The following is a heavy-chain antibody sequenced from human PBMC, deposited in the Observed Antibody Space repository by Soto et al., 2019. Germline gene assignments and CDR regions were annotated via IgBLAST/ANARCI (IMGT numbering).Heavy chain of an antibody. CDR3: ARRLRCSGGSCYWFDP. V-gene: IGHV4-39*01. Sequence: SETLSLTCTVSGCSISSSRYYWGWIRQPPGKGLEWIGSIYYSGSTYYNPSLKSRVTISVDTSKNQFSLKLSSVTAADTAVYYCARRLRCSGGSCYWFDPWGQGTLVTVSS. D-gene: IGHD2-15*01. J-gene: IGHJ5*02. CDR2: IYYSGST. CDR1: GCSISSSRYY.